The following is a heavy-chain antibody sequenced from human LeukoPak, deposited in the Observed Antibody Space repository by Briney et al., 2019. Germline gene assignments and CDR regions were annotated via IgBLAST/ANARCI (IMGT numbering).Heavy chain of an antibody. V-gene: IGHV4-59*01. Sequence: SETPSLTCSVSGDSISSYYWSWIRQSPGKGLEWIGYIYYSESTNYNPSLKSRVTISVDTSKNQFSLNLRSVTAADTAVYYCARAGSGWSFDYWGQGTLVTVSS. D-gene: IGHD6-19*01. J-gene: IGHJ4*02. CDR1: GDSISSYY. CDR2: IYYSEST. CDR3: ARAGSGWSFDY.